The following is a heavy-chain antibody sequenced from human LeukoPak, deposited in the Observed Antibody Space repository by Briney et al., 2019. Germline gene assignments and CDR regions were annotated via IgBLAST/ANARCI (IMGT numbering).Heavy chain of an antibody. CDR2: INWNGGST. CDR3: ARDQGEGGGNYGDAFDI. J-gene: IGHJ3*02. V-gene: IGHV3-20*04. D-gene: IGHD1-26*01. CDR1: GFTFDDYG. Sequence: PGGSLRLSCAASGFTFDDYGMSWVRQAPGKGLEWVSGINWNGGSTGYADSVKGRFTISRDNAKNSLYLQMNSLRAEDTALYYCARDQGEGGGNYGDAFDIWGQGTMVTVSS.